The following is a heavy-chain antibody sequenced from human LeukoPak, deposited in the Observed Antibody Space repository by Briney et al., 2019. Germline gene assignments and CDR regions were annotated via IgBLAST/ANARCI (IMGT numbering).Heavy chain of an antibody. CDR2: ISGSGGST. V-gene: IGHV3-23*01. D-gene: IGHD4-17*01. J-gene: IGHJ4*02. Sequence: GALRLSCAASGFTLRNYAMSWGRQAPGKGLEWVSAISGSGGSTYYADYVKGRFTISRDNSKNTLNLQMNSLRAEDTAIYYCVATVTILDYWGQGILVTVSS. CDR1: GFTLRNYA. CDR3: VATVTILDY.